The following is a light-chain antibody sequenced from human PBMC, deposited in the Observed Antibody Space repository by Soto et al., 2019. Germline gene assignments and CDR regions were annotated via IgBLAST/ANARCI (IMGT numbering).Light chain of an antibody. CDR3: QQRSSCPIT. Sequence: EKMLTQSAATLALSKREGANLSCMASQSVTSYLAWYQQRPGQAPRLLINDASRRATGIPDRFSGSGSGADFTLTISSLEPEDFAVYYCQQRSSCPITFGQGTRLEIK. V-gene: IGKV3-11*01. J-gene: IGKJ5*01. CDR2: DAS. CDR1: QSVTSY.